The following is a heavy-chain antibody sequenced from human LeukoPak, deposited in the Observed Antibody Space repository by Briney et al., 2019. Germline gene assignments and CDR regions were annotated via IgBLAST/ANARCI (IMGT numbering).Heavy chain of an antibody. J-gene: IGHJ4*02. V-gene: IGHV3-23*01. CDR1: EFTFSNYA. D-gene: IGHD2-8*01. CDR2: ISASDGST. CDR3: ARDGPGAVYCTNY. Sequence: GGSLRLSCAASEFTFSNYAMSWVRQAPGKGLEWVSSISASDGSTYYADSVKGRFTVSRDNSKNTLYLHMNSLRAEDTAVYYCARDGPGAVYCTNYWGQGTLVTVSS.